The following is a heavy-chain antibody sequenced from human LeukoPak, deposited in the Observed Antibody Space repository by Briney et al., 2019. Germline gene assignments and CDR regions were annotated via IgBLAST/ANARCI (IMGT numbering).Heavy chain of an antibody. J-gene: IGHJ5*02. CDR2: ISANNGNR. V-gene: IGHV1-18*01. CDR3: ARTVGNRADP. CDR1: GYPFTTYG. D-gene: IGHD1-14*01. Sequence: ASVQVSCKASGYPFTTYGLIWVRQAPGRGPEWLGWISANNGNRKAAQKFRDRLNMTTDAATQTAYMHLTSLSSDDTAMYFCARTVGNRADPWGQGSLVIVSP.